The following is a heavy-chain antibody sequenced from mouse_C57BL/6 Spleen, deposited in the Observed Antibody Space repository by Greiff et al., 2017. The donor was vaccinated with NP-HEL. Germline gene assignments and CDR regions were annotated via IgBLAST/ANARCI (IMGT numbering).Heavy chain of an antibody. CDR3: ARSSGSSSDY. J-gene: IGHJ2*01. Sequence: EVQLQQSGPELVKPGASVKISCKASGYTFTDYYMNWVKQSHGKSLEWIGDINPNNGGTSYNQKFKGKATLTVDKSSSTAYMELRSLTSEDSAVYYCARSSGSSSDYWGQGTTLTVSS. V-gene: IGHV1-26*01. CDR1: GYTFTDYY. CDR2: INPNNGGT. D-gene: IGHD1-1*01.